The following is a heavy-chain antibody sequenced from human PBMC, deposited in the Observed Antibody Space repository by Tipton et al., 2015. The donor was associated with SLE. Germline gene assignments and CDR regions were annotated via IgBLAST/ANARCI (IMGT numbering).Heavy chain of an antibody. V-gene: IGHV5-51*03. D-gene: IGHD3-16*02. J-gene: IGHJ4*02. CDR2: IYAADSDT. CDR3: ARRYSNTLSNDY. CDR1: GYSFTSSW. Sequence: QLVQSGAEVKKPGESLKISCKGSGYSFTSSWIGWVCQTPGKGLEWMGIIYAADSDTTYSPSFQGQVTISADKSISTAYLQWSSLKASDTTRYYCARRYSNTLSNDYWAPGTLATVSS.